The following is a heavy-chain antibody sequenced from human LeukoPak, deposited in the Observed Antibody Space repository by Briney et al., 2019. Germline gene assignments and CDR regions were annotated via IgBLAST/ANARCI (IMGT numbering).Heavy chain of an antibody. V-gene: IGHV3-11*01. CDR1: GFTFSDYY. Sequence: PGGSLRLSCAASGFTFSDYYMSWIRPAPGEGLEWVSYISSSGSTIYYADSVKGRFTISRDNAKTSLYLQMNSLRAEDTAVYYCARAMDSSDFYDAFDIWGQGTMVTVSS. CDR3: ARAMDSSDFYDAFDI. D-gene: IGHD3-22*01. J-gene: IGHJ3*02. CDR2: ISSSGSTI.